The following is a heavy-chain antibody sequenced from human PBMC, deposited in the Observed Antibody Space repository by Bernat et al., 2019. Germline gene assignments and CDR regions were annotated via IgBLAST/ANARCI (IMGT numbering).Heavy chain of an antibody. Sequence: EVQLVESGGGLVQPGGSLRLSCAASGFTFSSYAMHWVRQAPGKGLEYVSAISSNGGSTYYANSVKGRFTISRDNSKNTLYLQMGSLRAEDMAVYYWAGSSGYSSGWYGWFDPWGQGTLVTVSS. D-gene: IGHD6-19*01. CDR1: GFTFSSYA. V-gene: IGHV3-64*01. CDR2: ISSNGGST. CDR3: AGSSGYSSGWYGWFDP. J-gene: IGHJ5*02.